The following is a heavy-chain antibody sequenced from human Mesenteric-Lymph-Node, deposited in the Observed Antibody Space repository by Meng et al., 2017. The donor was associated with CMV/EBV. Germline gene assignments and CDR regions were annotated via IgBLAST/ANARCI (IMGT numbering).Heavy chain of an antibody. Sequence: GESLKISCAASGFTFRDYYMSWLRQAPGKGLEWVSYTSSSGSTIYYADSVKGRFTISRDNAKNSLYLQMNSLRADDTAIYYCARRADFNDYWGQGTLVTVSS. CDR2: TSSSGSTI. D-gene: IGHD3-3*01. J-gene: IGHJ4*02. CDR3: ARRADFNDY. CDR1: GFTFRDYY. V-gene: IGHV3-11*04.